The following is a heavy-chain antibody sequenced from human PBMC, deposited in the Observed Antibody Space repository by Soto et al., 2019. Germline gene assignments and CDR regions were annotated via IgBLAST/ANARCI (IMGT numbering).Heavy chain of an antibody. J-gene: IGHJ4*02. CDR3: AHRVLRTVFGLVTTTAIYFDF. Sequence: QITLKESGPTVVKPTEPLTLTCTFSGFSLTTSGVGVGWVRQSPGKAPEWLALIYWDDDKRYSTSLKSRLTITQDTSKNQVVLTMANVDPADTATYYCAHRVLRTVFGLVTTTAIYFDFWGQGTPVVVSS. V-gene: IGHV2-5*02. D-gene: IGHD3-3*01. CDR2: IYWDDDK. CDR1: GFSLTTSGVG.